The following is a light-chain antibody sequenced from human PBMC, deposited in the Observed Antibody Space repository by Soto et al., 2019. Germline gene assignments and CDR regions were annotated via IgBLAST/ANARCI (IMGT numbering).Light chain of an antibody. J-gene: IGKJ3*01. CDR3: QQSYTTPLFT. Sequence: DIQMTQSPSSLYASVGDRVTITCRASQSISTNLNWYQVKPGKAPKLLIYAASSLESGVPSRFSGSGSGTDFTLTISSLQPEDFATYYCQQSYTTPLFTFGPGTKVDIK. V-gene: IGKV1-39*01. CDR1: QSISTN. CDR2: AAS.